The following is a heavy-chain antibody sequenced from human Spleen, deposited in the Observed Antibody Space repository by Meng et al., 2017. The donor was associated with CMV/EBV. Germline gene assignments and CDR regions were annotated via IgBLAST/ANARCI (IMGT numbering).Heavy chain of an antibody. CDR3: AKVPTVAAAGTSFMYYYGMDV. V-gene: IGHV3-23*03. J-gene: IGHJ6*02. D-gene: IGHD6-13*01. CDR1: GFTFSSYA. Sequence: GGSLRLSCAASGFTFSSYAMSWVRQAPGKGLEWVSVIYSGSSSTNYADSVKGRFTISRDNSKNTLYLQMNSLRAEDTAVYYCAKVPTVAAAGTSFMYYYGMDVWGQGTTVTVSS. CDR2: IYSGSSST.